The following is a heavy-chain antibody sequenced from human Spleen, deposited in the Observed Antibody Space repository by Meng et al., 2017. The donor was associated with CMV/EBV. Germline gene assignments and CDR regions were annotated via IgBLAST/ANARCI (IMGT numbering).Heavy chain of an antibody. V-gene: IGHV3-23*03. Sequence: SGVTFSSYDMRGGRQAPGKGLKWGAVIYSGGISTYYADSVKGRFTMSRDNSKNTLYLQMNSLRAEDTALYYCAKLGGLGMRYYFDYWGQGTLVTVSS. CDR2: IYSGGIST. CDR1: GVTFSSYD. D-gene: IGHD7-27*01. CDR3: AKLGGLGMRYYFDY. J-gene: IGHJ4*02.